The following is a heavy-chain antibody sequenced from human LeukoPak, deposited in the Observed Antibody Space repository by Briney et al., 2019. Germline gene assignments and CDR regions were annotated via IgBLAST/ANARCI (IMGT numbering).Heavy chain of an antibody. Sequence: GGSLRLSCAASGFTFSSYSMNWVRQAPGKGLECVSSISGNSIYIYYADSVKGRFTISRDNAKNSLYLQMSSLRVADTAVYYCASFETVAAYPFDYWGQGTLVTVSS. CDR1: GFTFSSYS. CDR2: ISGNSIYI. V-gene: IGHV3-21*01. D-gene: IGHD6-19*01. J-gene: IGHJ4*02. CDR3: ASFETVAAYPFDY.